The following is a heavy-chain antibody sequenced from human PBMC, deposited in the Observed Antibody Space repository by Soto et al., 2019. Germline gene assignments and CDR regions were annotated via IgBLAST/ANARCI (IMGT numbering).Heavy chain of an antibody. J-gene: IGHJ3*02. CDR3: AHYDFWGSDDAFDI. Sequence: QITLKESGPTLVKPTQTLTLTCTFSGFSLSTSGVGVGWIRQPPGKALEWLALIYWDDDKRYRPSLKSRLTITKDTSKNQVVLTMTNMDPVDTATYYCAHYDFWGSDDAFDIWGQGTMVTVSS. V-gene: IGHV2-5*02. CDR2: IYWDDDK. CDR1: GFSLSTSGVG. D-gene: IGHD3-3*01.